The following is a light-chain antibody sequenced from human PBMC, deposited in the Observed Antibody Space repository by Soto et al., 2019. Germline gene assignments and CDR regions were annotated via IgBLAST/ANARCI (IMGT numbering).Light chain of an antibody. Sequence: DIVMTQSPDSLAVSLGERATTNSESSQRVLYSSNDKNYLAWYLQKPGQPPHLLIYELSNRFSGVPDKFSGSGSGTDFTLKISRVEAEDVGVYYCMQSIQVPITFGQGTRLEIK. V-gene: IGKV2D-29*01. CDR3: MQSIQVPIT. CDR2: ELS. CDR1: QRVLYSSNDKNY. J-gene: IGKJ5*01.